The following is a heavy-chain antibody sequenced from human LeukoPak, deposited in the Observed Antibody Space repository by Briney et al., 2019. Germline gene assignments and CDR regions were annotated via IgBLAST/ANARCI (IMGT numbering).Heavy chain of an antibody. CDR1: GFTFDDYA. V-gene: IGHV3-9*01. CDR2: ISWNSGSI. Sequence: GGSLRLSCAASGFTFDDYAMHWVRQAPGKGLEWVSGISWNSGSIGYADSVKGRFTISRDNAKNSLYLQMNSLRAEDTAVYYCAVYCSSTSCYGWSRAFDIWGQGTMVTVSS. J-gene: IGHJ3*02. CDR3: AVYCSSTSCYGWSRAFDI. D-gene: IGHD2-2*01.